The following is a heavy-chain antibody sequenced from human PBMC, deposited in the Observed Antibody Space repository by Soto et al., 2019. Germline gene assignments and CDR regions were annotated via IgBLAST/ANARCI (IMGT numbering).Heavy chain of an antibody. J-gene: IGHJ4*02. CDR2: IWYDGSKK. CDR3: ATDLRTYPGSYFDY. V-gene: IGHV3-33*07. CDR1: GFTFRRDV. Sequence: PGGSLTLSCAASGFTFRRDVMFWVRQAPGKGLEWVALIWYDGSKKYYADSVQGRCTTSREDSKNSLNFQINSLRAAATAVYHCATDLRTYPGSYFDYWGQGTLVTVSS. D-gene: IGHD2-15*01.